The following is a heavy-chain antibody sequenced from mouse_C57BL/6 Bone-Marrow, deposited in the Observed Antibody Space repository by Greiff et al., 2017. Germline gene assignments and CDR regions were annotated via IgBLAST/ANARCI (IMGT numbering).Heavy chain of an antibody. J-gene: IGHJ2*01. CDR3: ARDYFDY. V-gene: IGHV1-54*01. Sequence: QVQLQQSGAELVRPGTSVKVSCKASGYSFTNYLIEWVKQRPGQGLEWIGVINPGSGGTNYNEKFKGKATLTADKSSSTAYMQLSSLTSEDSAVYFCARDYFDYWGQGTTLTVSS. CDR2: INPGSGGT. CDR1: GYSFTNYL.